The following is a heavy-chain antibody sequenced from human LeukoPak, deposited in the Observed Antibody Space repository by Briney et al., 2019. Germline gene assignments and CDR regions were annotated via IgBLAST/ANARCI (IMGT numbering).Heavy chain of an antibody. V-gene: IGHV3-15*01. CDR2: IKSETNGGTI. Sequence: GGSLRLSCAASGFTFSDAWVSWVRQAPGKGLEWIGRIKSETNGGTIDYPAPANGRFTLSRDDSKHTLDLQMNSLKTEDTGVYYCSAGTGRSDFDYWGQGTLVIVSS. CDR1: GFTFSDAW. J-gene: IGHJ4*02. D-gene: IGHD1-1*01. CDR3: SAGTGRSDFDY.